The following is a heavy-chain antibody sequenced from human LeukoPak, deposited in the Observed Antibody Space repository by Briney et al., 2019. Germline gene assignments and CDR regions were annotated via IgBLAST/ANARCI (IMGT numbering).Heavy chain of an antibody. Sequence: PSQTLSLTCTVSGGSISSGSYYWSWIRQPAGKGLEWIERIYTSGSTNYNPSLKSRVTISVDTSKNQFSLKLSSVTAADTAVYYCARHRPLHQSPVELSLLSAFDIWRQGPMVTVSS. CDR2: IYTSGST. D-gene: IGHD3-16*02. V-gene: IGHV4-61*02. J-gene: IGHJ3*02. CDR1: GGSISSGSYY. CDR3: ARHRPLHQSPVELSLLSAFDI.